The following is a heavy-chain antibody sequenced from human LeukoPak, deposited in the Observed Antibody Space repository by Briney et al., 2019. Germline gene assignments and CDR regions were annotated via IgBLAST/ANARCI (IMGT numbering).Heavy chain of an antibody. CDR3: ARDSSGWSRGFDP. CDR1: GYTFTGYY. D-gene: IGHD6-19*01. J-gene: IGHJ5*02. Sequence: ASVKVSCKASGYTFTGYYMHWVRQAPGQGLEWMGWINPNSGGTNYAQKFQGRVTMTRDTSISTAYMELSRLRSDDTAVYYCARDSSGWSRGFDPWGQGTLVTFSS. CDR2: INPNSGGT. V-gene: IGHV1-2*02.